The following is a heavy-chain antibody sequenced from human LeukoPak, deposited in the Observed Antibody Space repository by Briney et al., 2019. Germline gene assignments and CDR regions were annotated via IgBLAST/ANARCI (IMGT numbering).Heavy chain of an antibody. CDR1: GYTFTSYD. V-gene: IGHV1-18*01. D-gene: IGHD3-9*01. CDR2: ISAYNGNT. CDR3: ASRYDILTGYYYRHYYYYYMDV. Sequence: ASVKVSCKASGYTFTSYDTSWVRQAPGQGLEWMGWISAYNGNTNYAQKLQGRVTMTTDTSTSTAYMELRSLRSDDTAVYYCASRYDILTGYYYRHYYYYYMDVWGKGTTVTVSS. J-gene: IGHJ6*03.